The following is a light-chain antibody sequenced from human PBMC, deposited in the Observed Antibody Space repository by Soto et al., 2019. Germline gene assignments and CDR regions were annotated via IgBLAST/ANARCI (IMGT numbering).Light chain of an antibody. CDR3: QQYDNSPLT. J-gene: IGKJ4*01. Sequence: EIVLTQSPGTLSLSPGERATLSCRASQSVSSSFLAWYQQKPGQAPRLLIYGASSRATGIPDRFSGSGSGTDFTLNISRLEPEDFAVYYCQQYDNSPLTFGGGTKVEIK. V-gene: IGKV3-20*01. CDR2: GAS. CDR1: QSVSSSF.